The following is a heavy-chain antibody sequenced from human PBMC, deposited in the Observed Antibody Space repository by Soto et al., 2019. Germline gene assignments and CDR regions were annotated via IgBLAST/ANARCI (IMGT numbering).Heavy chain of an antibody. J-gene: IGHJ3*01. CDR1: GFSFYNNI. CDR2: ISADGDTK. D-gene: IGHD5-18*01. CDR3: LGGIGYSYGYHAFDL. V-gene: IGHV3-30-3*01. Sequence: WSFRLACAASGFSFYNNILHWVRKDPGKGLEWLAFISADGDTKYYADSVKGRFTISRDNSKNTLYLQLNSLRREDTSVYYCLGGIGYSYGYHAFDLWGQATMVTVSS.